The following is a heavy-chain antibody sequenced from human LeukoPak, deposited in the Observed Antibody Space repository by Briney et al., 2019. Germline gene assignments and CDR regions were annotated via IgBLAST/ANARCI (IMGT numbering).Heavy chain of an antibody. V-gene: IGHV1-18*01. Sequence: ASMKVSCKASGYTFTSYGIGWVRQAPGQGLEWMGWISAYNGNTNYAQKLQGRVTMTTDTSTSTAYMELRSLRSDDTAVYYCARDRSITMVRGPLDYWGQGTLVTVSS. CDR2: ISAYNGNT. CDR1: GYTFTSYG. J-gene: IGHJ4*02. D-gene: IGHD3-10*01. CDR3: ARDRSITMVRGPLDY.